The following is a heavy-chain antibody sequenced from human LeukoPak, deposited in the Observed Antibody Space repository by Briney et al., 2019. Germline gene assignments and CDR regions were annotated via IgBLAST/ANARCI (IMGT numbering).Heavy chain of an antibody. CDR3: AKDDSQVSIVYYFDY. Sequence: GGSLRLSCAASGFTFSSYSMNWVRQAPGKGLEWVSSISSSSSYIYYADSVKGRFTISRDNAKNSLYLQMNSLRAEDTAVYYCAKDDSQVSIVYYFDYWGQGTLVTVSS. CDR1: GFTFSSYS. D-gene: IGHD1-14*01. J-gene: IGHJ4*02. V-gene: IGHV3-21*04. CDR2: ISSSSSYI.